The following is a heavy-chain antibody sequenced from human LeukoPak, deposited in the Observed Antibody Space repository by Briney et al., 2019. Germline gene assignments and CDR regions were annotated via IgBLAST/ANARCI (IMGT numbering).Heavy chain of an antibody. V-gene: IGHV3-33*01. CDR1: GFTFSSYG. D-gene: IGHD3-3*01. Sequence: GRSLRLSCAASGFTFSSYGMHWVRQAPGKGLEWVAVIWYDGSNKYYADSVKGRFTISRDNSKNTLYLQMNSLRAEDTAVYYCARDGVGLRFLEWLSRSYYYYGMDVWGQGITVTVSS. CDR2: IWYDGSNK. CDR3: ARDGVGLRFLEWLSRSYYYYGMDV. J-gene: IGHJ6*02.